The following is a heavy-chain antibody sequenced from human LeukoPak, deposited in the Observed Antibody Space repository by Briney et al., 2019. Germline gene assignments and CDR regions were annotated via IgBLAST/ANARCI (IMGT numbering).Heavy chain of an antibody. CDR2: IIPIFGTA. J-gene: IGHJ5*02. Sequence: GASVKVSCKASGYTFTSYGISWVRQAPGQGLEWMGGIIPIFGTANYAQKFQGRVTITTDESTSTAYMELSSLRSEDTAVYYCARDDYGDMGRFDPWGQGTLVTVSS. CDR1: GYTFTSYG. V-gene: IGHV1-69*05. CDR3: ARDDYGDMGRFDP. D-gene: IGHD4-17*01.